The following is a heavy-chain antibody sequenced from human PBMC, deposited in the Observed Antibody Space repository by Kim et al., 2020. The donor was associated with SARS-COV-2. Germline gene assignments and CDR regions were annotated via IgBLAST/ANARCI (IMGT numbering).Heavy chain of an antibody. Sequence: SETLSLTCTVSGGSISSYYWSWIRQPAGKGLEWIGRIYTSGSTNYNPSLKSRVTMSVDTSKNQFSLKLSSVTAADTAVYYCARAGEWSGYSYSYYYGMDVWGQGTTVTVSS. J-gene: IGHJ6*02. CDR3: ARAGEWSGYSYSYYYGMDV. V-gene: IGHV4-4*07. CDR2: IYTSGST. D-gene: IGHD3-3*01. CDR1: GGSISSYY.